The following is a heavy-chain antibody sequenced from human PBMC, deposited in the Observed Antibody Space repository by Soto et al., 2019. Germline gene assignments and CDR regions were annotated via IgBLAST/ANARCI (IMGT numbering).Heavy chain of an antibody. Sequence: QMQLVQSGPEMKQPGTSVKVSCKASGFTFTSSAVQWVRQARGQRLEWIGWIVVGSGNTNYAQKFQERVTITRDMSTSTAYMELSSLRSEDTAVYYCAAEPEASYYYYGMDVWGQGTTVTVSS. CDR2: IVVGSGNT. CDR3: AAEPEASYYYYGMDV. J-gene: IGHJ6*02. CDR1: GFTFTSSA. V-gene: IGHV1-58*01. D-gene: IGHD1-26*01.